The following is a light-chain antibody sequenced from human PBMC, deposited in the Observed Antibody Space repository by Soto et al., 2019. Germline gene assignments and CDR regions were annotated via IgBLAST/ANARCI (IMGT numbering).Light chain of an antibody. J-gene: IGKJ4*01. V-gene: IGKV3-20*01. CDR1: QSVSSGH. Sequence: EIVLTQSPGTLSLSPGERATLSCRASQSVSSGHLAWYQQKPGQAPRLIIYDASTRATGIPDRFSGSGPGTDFTLTISRLEPEDFVVYYCQQYGSSPPLTFGGGTKVEI. CDR3: QQYGSSPPLT. CDR2: DAS.